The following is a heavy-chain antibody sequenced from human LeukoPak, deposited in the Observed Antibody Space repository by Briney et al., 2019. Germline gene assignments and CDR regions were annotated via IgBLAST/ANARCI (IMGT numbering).Heavy chain of an antibody. J-gene: IGHJ4*02. Sequence: GESLKISCKGSGYSFTSYWIGWVRQMPGKGLEWMGIIYPGDSDTRYSPSFQGQVTISADKSISTAYLQWSGLKASDTAMYYCARHENYGDYVYYFDYWGQGTLVTVSS. V-gene: IGHV5-51*01. D-gene: IGHD4-17*01. CDR3: ARHENYGDYVYYFDY. CDR2: IYPGDSDT. CDR1: GYSFTSYW.